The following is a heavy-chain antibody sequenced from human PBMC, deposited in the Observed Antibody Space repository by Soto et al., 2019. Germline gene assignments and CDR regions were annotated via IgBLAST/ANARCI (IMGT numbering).Heavy chain of an antibody. J-gene: IGHJ4*02. CDR1: GYTFTSYG. CDR2: ISAYNGNT. Sequence: QVQLVQSGAEVKKPGASVKVSCKASGYTFTSYGISWVRQAPGQGLEWMGWISAYNGNTNYAQNLQGRVTMTTDTSPSTAYMALSSLRSDDAAVYYCARTPPLEPVHFDYWGQGTLVTVSS. CDR3: ARTPPLEPVHFDY. V-gene: IGHV1-18*01. D-gene: IGHD2-15*01.